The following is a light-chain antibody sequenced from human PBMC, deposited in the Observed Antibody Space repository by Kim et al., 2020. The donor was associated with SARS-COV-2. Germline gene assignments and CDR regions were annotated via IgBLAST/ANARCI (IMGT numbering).Light chain of an antibody. CDR1: SANIGRRA. V-gene: IGLV1-47*01. CDR3: AAWDDTVIGRV. CDR2: RDN. J-gene: IGLJ3*02. Sequence: GQMVTISCSGSSANIGRRAVYWYQQLPGTAPKLLIYRDNQRPSGVPDRFSGSKSGTSASLAISGLRSEDEADYYCAAWDDTVIGRVFGGGTQLTVL.